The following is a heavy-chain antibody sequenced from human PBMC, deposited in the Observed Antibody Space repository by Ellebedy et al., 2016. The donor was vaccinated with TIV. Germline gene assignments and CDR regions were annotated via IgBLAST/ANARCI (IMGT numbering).Heavy chain of an antibody. D-gene: IGHD3-9*01. CDR3: ARVRYFDPPDY. CDR2: ISSDGSNT. V-gene: IGHV3-11*01. J-gene: IGHJ4*02. CDR1: GFKFSDYY. Sequence: GESLKISCAASGFKFSDYYMSWIRQAPRKGLEWISYISSDGSNTYYADSVKGRFTISRDNAKNSLYLQINSGTADDTAVYYCARVRYFDPPDYWGQGTRVTVSS.